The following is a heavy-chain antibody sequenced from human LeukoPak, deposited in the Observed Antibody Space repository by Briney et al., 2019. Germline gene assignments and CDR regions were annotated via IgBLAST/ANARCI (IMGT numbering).Heavy chain of an antibody. D-gene: IGHD5-12*01. CDR1: GGSISSGGYS. Sequence: SQTLSLTCAVSGGSISSGGYSWSWIRQPPGKGLEWIGYIYYSGSTYYNPSLKSRVTISVDTSKNQFSLKLSSVTAADTAVYYCARDPYFSGYDSRVIDHWGQGNLVTVSS. CDR2: IYYSGST. CDR3: ARDPYFSGYDSRVIDH. V-gene: IGHV4-30-4*07. J-gene: IGHJ4*02.